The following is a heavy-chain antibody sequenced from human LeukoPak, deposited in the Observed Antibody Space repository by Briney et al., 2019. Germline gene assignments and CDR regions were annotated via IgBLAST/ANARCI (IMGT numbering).Heavy chain of an antibody. CDR3: AKDSLADIDY. Sequence: PGGSLRLSCAASGFTFSSYGMHWVRQAPGKGLGWVAVIWYDGSNKYYADSVKGRFTISRDNSKNTLYLQMNSLRAEDTAVYYCAKDSLADIDYWGQGTLVTVSS. D-gene: IGHD3-16*01. CDR1: GFTFSSYG. V-gene: IGHV3-30*02. J-gene: IGHJ4*02. CDR2: IWYDGSNK.